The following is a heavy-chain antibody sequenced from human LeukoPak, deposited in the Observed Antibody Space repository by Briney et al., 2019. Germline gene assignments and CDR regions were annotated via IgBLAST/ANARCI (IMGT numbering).Heavy chain of an antibody. CDR3: ARDWGYDILTGFVANAFDI. CDR1: GFTFSSYA. Sequence: AGGSLRLSCAASGFTFSSYAMHWVRQAPGKGLEWVAVISYDGSNKYYADPVKGRFTISRDNSKNTLYLQMNSLRAEDTAVYYCARDWGYDILTGFVANAFDIWGQGTMVTVSS. CDR2: ISYDGSNK. J-gene: IGHJ3*02. V-gene: IGHV3-30-3*01. D-gene: IGHD3-9*01.